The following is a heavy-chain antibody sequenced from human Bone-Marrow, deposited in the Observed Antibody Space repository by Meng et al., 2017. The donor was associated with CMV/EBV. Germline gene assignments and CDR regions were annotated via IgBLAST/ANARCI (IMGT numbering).Heavy chain of an antibody. CDR1: GGSFSGYY. D-gene: IGHD2-2*01. CDR2: INHSGST. CDR3: ARSLVRGVVPAATDDY. J-gene: IGHJ4*02. V-gene: IGHV4-34*01. Sequence: SETLSLTCAVYGGSFSGYYWSWIRQPPGKGLEWIGEINHSGSTNYNPSLKSRVTISVDTSKNQFSLKLSSVTAADTAVYYCARSLVRGVVPAATDDYWGQGTLVTVSS.